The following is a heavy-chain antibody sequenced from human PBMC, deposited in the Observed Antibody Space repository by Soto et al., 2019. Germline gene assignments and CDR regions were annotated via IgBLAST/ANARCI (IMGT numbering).Heavy chain of an antibody. Sequence: SETLSLTCTVSGGSVSSGSYYWGWIRQPPGKGLEWIGYIYYSGSTNYNPSLKSRVTVSVATSKNQCSLKLSSVTAADTAVDYCARERSSSGWFDPWGQGTLVTVSS. CDR2: IYYSGST. D-gene: IGHD6-6*01. CDR3: ARERSSSGWFDP. V-gene: IGHV4-61*01. J-gene: IGHJ5*02. CDR1: GGSVSSGSYY.